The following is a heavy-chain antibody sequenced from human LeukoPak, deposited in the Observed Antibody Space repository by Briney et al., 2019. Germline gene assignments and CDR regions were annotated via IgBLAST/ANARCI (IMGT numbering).Heavy chain of an antibody. V-gene: IGHV3-30-3*01. CDR3: ARAIVFTSSFDY. J-gene: IGHJ4*02. Sequence: PGRSLRLSCAASGFTFSSYAMHWVRQASGKGLEWVAVISYDGSNKYYADSVKGRFTISRDNSKNTLYLQMNSLRAEDTAVYYCARAIVFTSSFDYWGQGTLVTVSS. D-gene: IGHD1-26*01. CDR2: ISYDGSNK. CDR1: GFTFSSYA.